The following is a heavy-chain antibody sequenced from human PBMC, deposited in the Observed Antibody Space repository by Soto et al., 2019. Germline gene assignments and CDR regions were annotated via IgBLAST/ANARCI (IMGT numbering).Heavy chain of an antibody. J-gene: IGHJ5*01. Sequence: QVQVVESGGGVVQPGRSLTLSCAASGFTFSTYGMHWVRQAPGKGLEWVAIVSYDGSRKHYVDSVKGRFAISRDNSMNTLYLQLTSLRPEKTVMYYFAKDLHADRDGYPSGADSWGKEPWSPSPQ. CDR2: VSYDGSRK. CDR1: GFTFSTYG. V-gene: IGHV3-30*18. CDR3: AKDLHADRDGYPSGADS. D-gene: IGHD5-12*01.